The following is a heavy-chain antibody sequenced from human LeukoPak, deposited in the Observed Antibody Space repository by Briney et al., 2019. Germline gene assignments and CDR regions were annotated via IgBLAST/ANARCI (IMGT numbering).Heavy chain of an antibody. V-gene: IGHV1-2*06. CDR2: VNPNSGGT. CDR1: GYTFTGYY. CDR3: ARDAAKVYYFDY. D-gene: IGHD6-25*01. Sequence: GASVKVSCKASGYTFTGYYMHWVRQAPGQGLEWMGRVNPNSGGTNYAQKFQGRVTMTRDTSISTAYMELSRLRSDDTAAYYCARDAAKVYYFDYWGQGTLVTVSS. J-gene: IGHJ4*02.